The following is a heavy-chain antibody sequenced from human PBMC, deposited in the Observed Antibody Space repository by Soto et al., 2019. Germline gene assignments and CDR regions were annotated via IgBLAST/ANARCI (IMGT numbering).Heavy chain of an antibody. CDR2: IYYSGST. CDR1: GGSVSSGSYY. CDR3: ARGPDLWYYYDSSGYYYAD. V-gene: IGHV4-61*01. D-gene: IGHD3-22*01. J-gene: IGHJ4*02. Sequence: LSLTCTVSGGSVSSGSYYWSWILQPPGKGLEWIGYIYYSGSTNYNPSLKSRVTISVDTSKNQFSLKLSSVTAADTAVYYCARGPDLWYYYDSSGYYYADWGQGTLVTVSS.